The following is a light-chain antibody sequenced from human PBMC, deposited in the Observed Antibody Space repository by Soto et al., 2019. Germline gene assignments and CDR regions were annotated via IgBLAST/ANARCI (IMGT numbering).Light chain of an antibody. V-gene: IGLV2-14*01. Sequence: QSALTQPASVSGSPGQSITISCTGTSSDVGGYNYVSWYQQYPGKAPKLMIYEVSNRPSGVSNRFSGSKSGNTASLTISGLQAEDEGDYFCSSYGSTSTRYVFGTGTKLTVL. CDR1: SSDVGGYNY. CDR2: EVS. CDR3: SSYGSTSTRYV. J-gene: IGLJ1*01.